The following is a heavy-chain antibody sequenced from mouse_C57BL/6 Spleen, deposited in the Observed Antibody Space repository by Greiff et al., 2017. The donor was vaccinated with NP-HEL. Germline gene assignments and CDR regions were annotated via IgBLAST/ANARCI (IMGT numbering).Heavy chain of an antibody. CDR3: ARGGYGSSSSYWYFDV. J-gene: IGHJ1*03. CDR2: ISDGGSYT. CDR1: GFTFSSYA. Sequence: EVMLVESGGGLVKPGGSLKLSCAASGFTFSSYAMSWVRQTPEKRLEWVATISDGGSYTYYPDNVKGRFTISRDNAKNNLYLQMSHLKSEDTAMYYCARGGYGSSSSYWYFDVWGTGTTVTVSS. V-gene: IGHV5-4*03. D-gene: IGHD1-1*01.